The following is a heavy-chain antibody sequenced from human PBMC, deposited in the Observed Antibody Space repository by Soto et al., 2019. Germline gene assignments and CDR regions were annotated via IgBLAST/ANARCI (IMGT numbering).Heavy chain of an antibody. CDR2: ITSSSIT. CDR1: GFTFSTHS. CDR3: VGEVGFQLIY. D-gene: IGHD1-26*01. V-gene: IGHV3-48*01. J-gene: IGHJ4*02. Sequence: VQLVESGGGLVQPGGSLRLSCAASGFTFSTHSMNWVRQAPGKGLEWISYITSSSITMYADSVKGRFTISRDNGKNSLYLQMNSLRAEDTAVYFCVGEVGFQLIYWGQGTLVTVSS.